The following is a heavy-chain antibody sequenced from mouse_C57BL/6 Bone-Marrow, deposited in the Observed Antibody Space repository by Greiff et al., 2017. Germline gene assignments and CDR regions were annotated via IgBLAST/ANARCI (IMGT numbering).Heavy chain of an antibody. J-gene: IGHJ4*01. Sequence: DVMLVESGGGLVKPGGSLKLSCAASGFTFSSYAMSWVRQTPEKRLEWVATISDGGSYTYYPDNVKGRFTISRDKAKNNLYLQMSHLKSEDTAMYYCARDRYYAMDYWGQGTSVTVSS. CDR3: ARDRYYAMDY. V-gene: IGHV5-4*01. CDR1: GFTFSSYA. CDR2: ISDGGSYT.